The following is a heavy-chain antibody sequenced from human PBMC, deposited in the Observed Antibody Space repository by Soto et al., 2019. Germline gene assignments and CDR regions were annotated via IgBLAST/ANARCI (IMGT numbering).Heavy chain of an antibody. CDR3: ASNPLLLWFNFDY. Sequence: EVQLLESGGGLVQPGGSLRLSCSDSGFTFSTYAMSWVRQAPGKGLEWVSSISTSGDNTYYADSVRGRFTISRDNSKNTLYLQMNGLRVADAAVYYCASNPLLLWFNFDYWGQGTLVTVSS. J-gene: IGHJ4*02. CDR1: GFTFSTYA. CDR2: ISTSGDNT. D-gene: IGHD3-10*01. V-gene: IGHV3-23*01.